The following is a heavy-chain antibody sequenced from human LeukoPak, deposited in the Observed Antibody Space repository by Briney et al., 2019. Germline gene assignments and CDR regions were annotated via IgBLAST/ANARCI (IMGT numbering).Heavy chain of an antibody. J-gene: IGHJ4*02. V-gene: IGHV3-7*03. Sequence: GGSLRLSCAASGFTFSSYWMSWVRQVPGKGLEWVANIKQDGSEKYYVDSVKGRFTISRDNAKNSLYLQMNSLRAEDTAVYYCARDDGNRTTDYWGQGTLVTVSS. D-gene: IGHD1-1*01. CDR1: GFTFSSYW. CDR2: IKQDGSEK. CDR3: ARDDGNRTTDY.